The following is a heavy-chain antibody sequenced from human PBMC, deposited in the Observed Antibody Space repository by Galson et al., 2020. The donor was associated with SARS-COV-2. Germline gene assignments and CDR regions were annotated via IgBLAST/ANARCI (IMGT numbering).Heavy chain of an antibody. CDR3: ARIGVGGSQFDY. CDR1: GFTFSSYA. Sequence: SCAASGFTFSSYAMNWVRQAPGKGLEWVSGIRGSGSSTYYADSVKGRFTISRDNSKNTLYLQMNSLRGEDTAVYYCARIGVGGSQFDYWGQGTLVTVSS. J-gene: IGHJ4*02. D-gene: IGHD2-21*01. CDR2: IRGSGSST. V-gene: IGHV3-23*01.